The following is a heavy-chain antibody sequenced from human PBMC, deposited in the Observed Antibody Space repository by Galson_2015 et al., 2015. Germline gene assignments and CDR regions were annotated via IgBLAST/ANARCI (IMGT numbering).Heavy chain of an antibody. CDR2: IYPDDFDI. Sequence: QSGAEVKKPGESLKISCKTSGYSFTTYWIAWVRQVPGKGLEWIGFIYPDDFDIRYSPPFQGQVTISAGKSISTTYLQWSSLRASDTAMYYCARKGVVTDGFDTWGQGTVVTVSS. J-gene: IGHJ3*02. D-gene: IGHD3-3*01. CDR1: GYSFTTYW. CDR3: ARKGVVTDGFDT. V-gene: IGHV5-51*01.